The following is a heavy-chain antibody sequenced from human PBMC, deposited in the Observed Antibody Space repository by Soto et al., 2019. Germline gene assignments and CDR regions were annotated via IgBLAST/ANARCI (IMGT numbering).Heavy chain of an antibody. D-gene: IGHD1-26*01. CDR2: IIPIFGTA. J-gene: IGHJ4*02. V-gene: IGHV1-69*13. Sequence: ASVKVSCKASGGTFSSYAISWVRQAPGQGLEWMGGIIPIFGTANYAQKFQGRLTITADESTSTAYMELSSLRSEDTAVYFCARSVGVTTLSYLDYWGQGTMVTVYS. CDR3: ARSVGVTTLSYLDY. CDR1: GGTFSSYA.